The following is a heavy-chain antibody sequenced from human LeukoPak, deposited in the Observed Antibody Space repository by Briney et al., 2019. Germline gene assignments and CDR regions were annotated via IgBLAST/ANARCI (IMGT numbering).Heavy chain of an antibody. CDR3: STDRDNTAWPTRIDA. Sequence: PGGSLRLSCAASGFTFSTYWMNWYRQAPGEGVEWVGNINQDASEINYVDSVRGRFTISRDNAKNTLHLQMNSRRAEDKAVYYVSTDRDNTAWPTRIDAWGQGTPVTASS. J-gene: IGHJ5*01. CDR1: GFTFSTYW. CDR2: INQDASEI. D-gene: IGHD2-21*02. V-gene: IGHV3-7*01.